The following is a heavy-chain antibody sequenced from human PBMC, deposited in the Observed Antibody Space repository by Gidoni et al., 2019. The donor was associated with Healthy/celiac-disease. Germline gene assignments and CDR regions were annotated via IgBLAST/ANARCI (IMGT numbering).Heavy chain of an antibody. Sequence: QLQLQESGPGLVKPSETLSLTCTVSGGSISSSSYYWGWIRQPPGKGLEWIGSIYYSGSTYYNPSLKSRVTISVDTSKNQFSLKLSSVTAADTAVYYCARHPTKKRSGWWGGWFDPWGQGTLVTVSS. D-gene: IGHD6-19*01. CDR3: ARHPTKKRSGWWGGWFDP. CDR2: IYYSGST. CDR1: GGSISSSSYY. V-gene: IGHV4-39*01. J-gene: IGHJ5*02.